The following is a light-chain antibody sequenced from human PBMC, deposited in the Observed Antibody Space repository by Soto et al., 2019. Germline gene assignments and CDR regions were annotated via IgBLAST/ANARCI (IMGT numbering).Light chain of an antibody. CDR1: SSDVGSYNL. CDR3: CSYASSSTFWV. J-gene: IGLJ3*02. Sequence: QSVLTQPASVSGSPGQSITISCTGTSSDVGSYNLVSWYQQHPGKAPKLMIYEGSKRPSGVSNRFSGSKSGNTASLTISGLQAEDEADYYCCSYASSSTFWVFGGGTQVTVL. V-gene: IGLV2-23*03. CDR2: EGS.